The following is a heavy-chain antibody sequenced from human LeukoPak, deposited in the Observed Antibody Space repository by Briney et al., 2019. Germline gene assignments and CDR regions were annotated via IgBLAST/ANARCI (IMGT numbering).Heavy chain of an antibody. CDR1: GGSFSSYY. J-gene: IGHJ5*02. D-gene: IGHD3-10*01. CDR3: ARVQRVYYGSGSYYNDWFDP. V-gene: IGHV4-59*10. Sequence: KSSETLSLTCAVYGGSFSSYYWSWIRQPAGKGLEWIGRIYTSGSTNYNPSLKSRVTMSVDTSKNQFSLKLSSVTAADTAVYYCARVQRVYYGSGSYYNDWFDPWGQGTLVTVSS. CDR2: IYTSGST.